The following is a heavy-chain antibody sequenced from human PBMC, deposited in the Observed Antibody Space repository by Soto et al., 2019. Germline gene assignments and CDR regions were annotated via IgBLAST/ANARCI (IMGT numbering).Heavy chain of an antibody. CDR3: ARDIVVVPAARGKNWFDP. CDR2: ISSSSSYI. Sequence: EVRLSESGGGLVQPGGPLRLSCAASGFTFNTYAMSWVRQAPGKGLEWVSSISSSSSYIYYADSVKGRFTISRDNAKNSLYLQMNSLRAEDTAVYYCARDIVVVPAARGKNWFDPWGQGTLVTVSS. V-gene: IGHV3-21*02. J-gene: IGHJ5*02. D-gene: IGHD2-2*01. CDR1: GFTFNTYA.